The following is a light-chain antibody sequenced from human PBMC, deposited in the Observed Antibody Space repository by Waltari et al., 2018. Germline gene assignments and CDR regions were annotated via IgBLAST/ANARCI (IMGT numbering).Light chain of an antibody. J-gene: IGKJ4*01. V-gene: IGKV3-20*01. Sequence: EIVLTQSPGTLSLSPGERAILSCRASQTVMSDYLAWYQQKPGQAPRLLIYGASTRATCTPDRFRGSGSGTDFTLTISRLEPEDFAVYHCQQYGTSPLTFGGGTKVEI. CDR2: GAS. CDR1: QTVMSDY. CDR3: QQYGTSPLT.